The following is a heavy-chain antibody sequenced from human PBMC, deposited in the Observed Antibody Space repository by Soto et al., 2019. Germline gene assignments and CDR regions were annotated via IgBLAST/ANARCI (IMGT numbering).Heavy chain of an antibody. CDR1: GGSFSSANYY. CDR3: ARAEGDYGDYGY. V-gene: IGHV4-31*03. CDR2: IYYSGST. Sequence: SETLSLTCTVSGGSFSSANYYWSWIRRHPGKGLEWIGYIYYSGSTYCNPSLKSRVTISVDASKSQFSLKLSSLTAADTAVYYCARAEGDYGDYGYWGQGTLVTVSS. D-gene: IGHD4-17*01. J-gene: IGHJ4*02.